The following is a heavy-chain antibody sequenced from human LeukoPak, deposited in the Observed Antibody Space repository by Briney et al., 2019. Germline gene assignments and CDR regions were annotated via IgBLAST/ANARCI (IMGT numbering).Heavy chain of an antibody. V-gene: IGHV4-34*03. D-gene: IGHD1-1*01. CDR3: TYNVNWYGTGSS. CDR2: IYHSGST. J-gene: IGHJ5*02. Sequence: SETLSLTCAVYGGSFSGYYLSWVRQPPGKGLEWIGSIYHSGSTSYNPSPKSPLTISVDTSNNQFSLNLSSVPAADTAIYSCTYNVNWYGTGSSCGPKTLVTVSS. CDR1: GGSFSGYY.